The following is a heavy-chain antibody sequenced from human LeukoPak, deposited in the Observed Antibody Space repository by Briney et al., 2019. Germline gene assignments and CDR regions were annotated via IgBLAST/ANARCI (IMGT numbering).Heavy chain of an antibody. CDR2: NNPRGVST. J-gene: IGHJ1*01. D-gene: IGHD2-21*02. V-gene: IGHV1-46*01. Sequence: ASVKVSCKASGDTFSYQYIHWVRQAPGQGLEWMGINNPRGVSTSYAQKFQGRVTMTRDTSTSTVYMELSSLRSEDTAVYYCARGRGIVVVTASYFQHWGQGTLVTVSS. CDR1: GDTFSYQY. CDR3: ARGRGIVVVTASYFQH.